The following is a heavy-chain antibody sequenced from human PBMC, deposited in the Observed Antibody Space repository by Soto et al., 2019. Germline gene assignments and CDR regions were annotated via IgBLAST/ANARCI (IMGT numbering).Heavy chain of an antibody. CDR3: ARHGYSGYDVSHYYYYMDV. CDR1: GCSISSSSYY. CDR2: IYYSGST. J-gene: IGHJ6*03. Sequence: SETLSLTCTFSGCSISSSSYYWGWIRQPPGKGLEWIGSIYYSGSTYYNPSLKSRVTISVDTSKNQFSLKLSSVTAADTVVYYCARHGYSGYDVSHYYYYMDVWGKGTTVTVSS. V-gene: IGHV4-39*01. D-gene: IGHD5-12*01.